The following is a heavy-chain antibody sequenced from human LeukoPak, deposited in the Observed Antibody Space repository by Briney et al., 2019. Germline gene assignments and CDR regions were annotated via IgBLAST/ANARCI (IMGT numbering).Heavy chain of an antibody. D-gene: IGHD2-2*02. V-gene: IGHV3-9*01. J-gene: IGHJ4*02. CDR2: ISWNSGSI. CDR1: GFTFDDYA. CDR3: AKSRYCSSTSCYTGFDY. Sequence: GRSLRLSCAASGFTFDDYAMHWVRQAPGKGLEWASGISWNSGSIGYADSVKGQFTIFRDNAKNSLYLQMNSLRAEDTALYYCAKSRYCSSTSCYTGFDYWGQGTLVTVSS.